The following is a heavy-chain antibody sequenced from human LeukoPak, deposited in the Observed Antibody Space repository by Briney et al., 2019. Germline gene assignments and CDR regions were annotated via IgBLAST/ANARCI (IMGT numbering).Heavy chain of an antibody. D-gene: IGHD6-19*01. CDR2: ISYDGSNK. CDR3: ARDSGWYPQFEFDY. CDR1: GFTFSSYA. V-gene: IGHV3-30-3*01. Sequence: GRSLRLSCAASGFTFSSYAMHWVRQAPGKGVEWVAVISYDGSNKYYADSVKGRFTISRDNSKNTLYLQMNSLRAEDTAVYYCARDSGWYPQFEFDYWGQGTLVTVSS. J-gene: IGHJ4*02.